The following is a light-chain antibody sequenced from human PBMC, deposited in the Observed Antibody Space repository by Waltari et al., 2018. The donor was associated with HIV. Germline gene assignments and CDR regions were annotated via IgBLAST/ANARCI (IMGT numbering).Light chain of an antibody. Sequence: QTALTQPASVSGSPGQSITISCTGTSSDVGAYNLVSWYQQHPGKAPRLIIYDVSERPAVVSNRFTGSKSGNTASLTISGLQAEDEADYYGCSYVSEIVPCVFGGGTKLTVL. J-gene: IGLJ3*02. V-gene: IGLV2-23*02. CDR1: SSDVGAYNL. CDR3: CSYVSEIVPCV. CDR2: DVS.